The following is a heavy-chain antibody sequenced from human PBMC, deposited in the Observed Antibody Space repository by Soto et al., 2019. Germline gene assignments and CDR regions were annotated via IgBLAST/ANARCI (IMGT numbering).Heavy chain of an antibody. V-gene: IGHV3-49*03. Sequence: GGSLRLSCTASGFTFGDYAMSWFRQAPGKGLEWVGFIRSKAYGGTTEYAASVKGRFTISRDDSKSIAYLQMNSLKTEDTAVYYCTRRSSDYDFWSGYAYYFDYWGQGTLVTVSS. CDR3: TRRSSDYDFWSGYAYYFDY. J-gene: IGHJ4*02. D-gene: IGHD3-3*01. CDR1: GFTFGDYA. CDR2: IRSKAYGGTT.